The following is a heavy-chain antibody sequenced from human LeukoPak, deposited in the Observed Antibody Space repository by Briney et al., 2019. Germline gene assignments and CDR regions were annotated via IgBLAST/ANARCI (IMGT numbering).Heavy chain of an antibody. J-gene: IGHJ4*02. V-gene: IGHV3-48*01. Sequence: GGSLRLSCAASGFIFSDYGMSWVRQVPGKGLEWVSYISSSSSTIYYADSVEGRFTISRDNAKNSLYLQMNSLRAEDTAVYYCARAYDILTGYSPFDYWGQGTLVTVSS. CDR2: ISSSSSTI. CDR3: ARAYDILTGYSPFDY. CDR1: GFIFSDYG. D-gene: IGHD3-9*01.